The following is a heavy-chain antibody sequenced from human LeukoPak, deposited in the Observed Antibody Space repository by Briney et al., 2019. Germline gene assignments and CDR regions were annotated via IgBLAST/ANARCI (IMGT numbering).Heavy chain of an antibody. CDR2: ISGTVIA. J-gene: IGHJ2*01. CDR1: GITFSRHA. CDR3: AKGDLAGGISWYFDL. V-gene: IGHV3-23*01. Sequence: PGGSLRLSCAASGITFSRHAMAWVRQAPGKGLEWVSTISGTVIAYYADSVKGRFTISRDNSKNTLYLHMNSLRADDTAIYYCAKGDLAGGISWYFDLWGRGTLVTASS. D-gene: IGHD3-16*02.